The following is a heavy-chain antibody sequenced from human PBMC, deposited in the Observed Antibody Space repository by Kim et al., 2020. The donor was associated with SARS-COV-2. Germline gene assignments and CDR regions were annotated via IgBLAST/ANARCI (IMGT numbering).Heavy chain of an antibody. CDR1: GGSISSSSYY. CDR3: ARLKPGYYFDY. J-gene: IGHJ4*02. V-gene: IGHV4-39*01. CDR2: IYYSGST. Sequence: SETLSLTCTVSGGSISSSSYYWGWIRQPPGKGLEWIGSIYYSGSTYYNPSLKSRVTISVDTSKNQFSLNPSSVTAADTAVYYCARLKPGYYFDYWGQGTLVTVSS.